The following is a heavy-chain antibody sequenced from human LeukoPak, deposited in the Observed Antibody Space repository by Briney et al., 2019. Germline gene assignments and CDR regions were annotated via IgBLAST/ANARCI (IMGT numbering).Heavy chain of an antibody. CDR1: GYTFTSYD. V-gene: IGHV1-8*01. Sequence: SVKVSRKASGYTFTSYDINWVRQAPGQGLEWMGWINPDSGDGGYAKKLQGKVTMTRNTSISTAYMEVSSLRSEDTAVYYCSRGYSYVYNYWGQGTLVTVSS. CDR3: SRGYSYVYNY. D-gene: IGHD5-18*01. J-gene: IGHJ4*02. CDR2: INPDSGDG.